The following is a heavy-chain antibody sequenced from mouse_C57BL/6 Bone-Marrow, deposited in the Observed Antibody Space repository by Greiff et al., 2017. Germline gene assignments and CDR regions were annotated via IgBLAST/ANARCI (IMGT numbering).Heavy chain of an antibody. J-gene: IGHJ4*01. V-gene: IGHV5-4*01. CDR2: ISDGGSYT. D-gene: IGHD1-1*01. CDR3: AREYYGSSYNAMDY. CDR1: GFTFSSYA. Sequence: EVMLVESGGGLVKPGGSLKLSCAASGFTFSSYAMSWVRQTPEKRLEWVATISDGGSYTYYPDNVKGRFTISRDNAKNNLYLQMSHLKSVDTAMYYCAREYYGSSYNAMDYWGQGTSVTVSS.